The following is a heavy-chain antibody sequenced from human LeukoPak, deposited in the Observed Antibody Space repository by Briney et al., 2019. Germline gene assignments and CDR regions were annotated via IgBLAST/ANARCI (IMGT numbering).Heavy chain of an antibody. Sequence: SETLSLTCAVYGGSFSGYYWSWIRQPPGKGLEWIGEINHSGSTNYNPSLKSRATISVDTPKNQFALKLSSVTAGDAAVYYCARGTHIAAGRGPLFDYWGQGTLVTVSS. J-gene: IGHJ4*02. V-gene: IGHV4-34*01. CDR3: ARGTHIAAGRGPLFDY. CDR2: INHSGST. CDR1: GGSFSGYY. D-gene: IGHD6-6*01.